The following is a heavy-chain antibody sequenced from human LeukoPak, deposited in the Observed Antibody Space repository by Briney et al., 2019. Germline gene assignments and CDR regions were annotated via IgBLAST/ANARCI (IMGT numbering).Heavy chain of an antibody. D-gene: IGHD3-3*01. Sequence: SQTLSLTCTVSGGSIRSGSYYWSWIRQPAGKGLEWIGRIYTSGSTNYNPSLKSRVTISVDTSKNRFSLKLSSVTAADTAVYYCARAPLSHWSGFDYWGQGTLVTVSS. J-gene: IGHJ4*02. CDR2: IYTSGST. CDR1: GGSIRSGSYY. CDR3: ARAPLSHWSGFDY. V-gene: IGHV4-61*02.